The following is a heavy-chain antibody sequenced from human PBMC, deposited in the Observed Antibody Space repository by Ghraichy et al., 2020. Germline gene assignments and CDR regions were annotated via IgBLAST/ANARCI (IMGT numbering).Heavy chain of an antibody. CDR3: ARSSGDIVLMVYVASDY. CDR2: ISAYNDNT. D-gene: IGHD2-8*01. CDR1: GYTFTSYG. Sequence: ASVKVSCKAFGYTFTSYGINWVRQAPGQGLEWMGWISAYNDNTNYAQKFQGRVTMTTDTFMSTAHMELRSLRSDDTATYYCARSSGDIVLMVYVASDYWGQGTLVTVSS. V-gene: IGHV1-18*01. J-gene: IGHJ4*02.